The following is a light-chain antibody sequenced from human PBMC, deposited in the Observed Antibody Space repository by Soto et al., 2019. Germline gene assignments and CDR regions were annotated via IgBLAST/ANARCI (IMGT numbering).Light chain of an antibody. Sequence: QSVLTQPPSASGTPGQRVSISCSGSSSNIASNTVNWYQQLPGTAPKLLMYSNNQRPSGVPDRFSGSKSGTSASLDISGLQSEDEANYYCAAWDDSLNGVVFGGGTKVTVL. J-gene: IGLJ2*01. CDR3: AAWDDSLNGVV. V-gene: IGLV1-44*01. CDR2: SNN. CDR1: SSNIASNT.